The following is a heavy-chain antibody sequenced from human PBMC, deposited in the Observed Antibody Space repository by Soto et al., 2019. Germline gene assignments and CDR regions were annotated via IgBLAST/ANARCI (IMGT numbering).Heavy chain of an antibody. V-gene: IGHV3-23*01. J-gene: IGHJ3*02. CDR1: GFTFSSYA. CDR3: AIHYYGSGSYYIISPLLGAFDI. CDR2: ISGSGGST. Sequence: GGSLRLSCAASGFTFSSYAMSWVRQAPGKGLEWVSAISGSGGSTYYADSVKGRFTISRDNSKNTLYLQMNSLRAEDTAVYYCAIHYYGSGSYYIISPLLGAFDIWGQGTMVTVSS. D-gene: IGHD3-10*01.